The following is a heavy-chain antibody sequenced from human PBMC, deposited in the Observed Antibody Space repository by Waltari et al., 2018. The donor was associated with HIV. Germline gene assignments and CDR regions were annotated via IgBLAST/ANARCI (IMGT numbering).Heavy chain of an antibody. CDR2: INPNSGGA. CDR1: AYTFTDYY. CDR3: ARADSPLASYYFDY. J-gene: IGHJ4*02. Sequence: VQLVQFGAEVKTPGASMLLSCQASAYTFTDYYMHWVRQAPGQGLEWMGWINPNSGGANYAQKFQGRVTMTRDTAISTAYMELSRVRSDDTAVYYCARADSPLASYYFDYWGQGTLVTVSS. V-gene: IGHV1-2*02.